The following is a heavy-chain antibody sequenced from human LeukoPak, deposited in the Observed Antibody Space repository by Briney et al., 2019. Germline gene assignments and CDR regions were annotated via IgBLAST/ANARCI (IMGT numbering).Heavy chain of an antibody. V-gene: IGHV4-39*01. CDR2: IYYSGST. Sequence: SETLSLTCTVSGGSISTYYWGWIRQPPGRGLEWIGSIYYSGSTNYNPSLKSRVTISVDTSKNQFSLNLTSVTAADTAVYYCARHKSPLPLHWGQGTLVTVSS. J-gene: IGHJ4*02. CDR3: ARHKSPLPLH. D-gene: IGHD3-10*01. CDR1: GGSISTYY.